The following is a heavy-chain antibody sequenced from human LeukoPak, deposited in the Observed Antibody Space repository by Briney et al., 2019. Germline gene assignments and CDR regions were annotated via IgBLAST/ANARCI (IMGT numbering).Heavy chain of an antibody. Sequence: SETLSLTCAVYGGSFNAYYWSWIRQPPGKGLEWIGEINHSGSTNYNPSLKSRVTISVDASKNQFSLKLSSVTAADTALYYCARTPAPSRHAFNIGGQGTMVTVSA. CDR2: INHSGST. CDR3: ARTPAPSRHAFNI. V-gene: IGHV4-34*01. CDR1: GGSFNAYY. J-gene: IGHJ3*02.